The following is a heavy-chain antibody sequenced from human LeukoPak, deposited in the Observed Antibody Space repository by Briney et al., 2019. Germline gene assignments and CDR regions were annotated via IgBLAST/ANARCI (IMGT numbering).Heavy chain of an antibody. D-gene: IGHD6-13*01. CDR2: IYYSGST. J-gene: IGHJ4*02. Sequence: SETLSLTCTVSGGSISSYYWSWIRQPPGKGLEWIGSIYYSGSTYYNPSLKSRVTISVDTSKNQFSLKLSSVTAADTAVYYCARDVVWGQAAAGTFDYWGQGTLVTVSS. V-gene: IGHV4-59*12. CDR1: GGSISSYY. CDR3: ARDVVWGQAAAGTFDY.